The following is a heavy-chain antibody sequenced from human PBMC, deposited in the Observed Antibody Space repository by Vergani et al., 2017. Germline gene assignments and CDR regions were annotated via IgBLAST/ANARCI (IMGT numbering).Heavy chain of an antibody. CDR1: GFTFSSYA. CDR3: ARVQLNWNDAGYFDY. Sequence: VQLVESGEGLVQPGGSLRLSCAASGFTFSSYAISWVRQAPGQGLEWMGGIIPIFGTANYAQKFQGRVTITADESTSTAYMELSSLRSEDTAVYYCARVQLNWNDAGYFDYWGQGTLVTVSS. D-gene: IGHD1-1*01. V-gene: IGHV1-69*01. CDR2: IIPIFGTA. J-gene: IGHJ4*02.